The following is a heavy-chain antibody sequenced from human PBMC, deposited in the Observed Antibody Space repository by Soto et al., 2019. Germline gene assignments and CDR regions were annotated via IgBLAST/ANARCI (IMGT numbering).Heavy chain of an antibody. D-gene: IGHD3-3*01. J-gene: IGHJ4*02. Sequence: QVQLVESGGGVVQPGRSLRLSCAASGFTFSSYGMHWVRQAPGKGLEWVAVISYDGSNKYYADSVKGRFTISRDNSKNTLYLQMNSLRAEDTAVYYCAKLFRISGDYWGQGTLVTVSS. CDR2: ISYDGSNK. V-gene: IGHV3-30*18. CDR3: AKLFRISGDY. CDR1: GFTFSSYG.